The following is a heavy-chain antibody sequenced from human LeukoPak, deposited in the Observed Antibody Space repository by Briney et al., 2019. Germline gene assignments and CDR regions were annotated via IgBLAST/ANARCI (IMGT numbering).Heavy chain of an antibody. CDR3: AFDGSGNEFDP. D-gene: IGHD3-10*01. Sequence: GASVKVSCKASGYTFTSYGISWVRQAPGRGLAWMGWISAYNGNTNYAQKLQGRVTMTTDTSTSTAYMELRSLRSDDTAVYYCAFDGSGNEFDPWGQGTLVTVSS. V-gene: IGHV1-18*01. CDR1: GYTFTSYG. J-gene: IGHJ5*02. CDR2: ISAYNGNT.